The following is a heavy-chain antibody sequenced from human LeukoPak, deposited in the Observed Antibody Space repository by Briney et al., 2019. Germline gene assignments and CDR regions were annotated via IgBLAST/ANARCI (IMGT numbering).Heavy chain of an antibody. CDR1: GFTFSGSA. Sequence: QPGGSLRLSCAASGFTFSGSAMHWVRQASGKGLEWVAVISYDGSNKYYADSVKGRFTISRDNSKNTLYLQMNSLRAEDTAVYYCARDSSGSYSYYFDYWGQGTLVTVSS. CDR2: ISYDGSNK. D-gene: IGHD1-26*01. J-gene: IGHJ4*02. V-gene: IGHV3-30*04. CDR3: ARDSSGSYSYYFDY.